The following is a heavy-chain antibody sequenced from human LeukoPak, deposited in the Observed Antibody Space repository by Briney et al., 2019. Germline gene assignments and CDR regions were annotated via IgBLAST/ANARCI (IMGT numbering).Heavy chain of an antibody. CDR3: AKDRPNYYDSSGHYYRRDGDY. Sequence: PGGSLRLSXAASGFTFSSYAMSWVRQAPGKGLEWVSSVSGSGGYTDYAGSVKGRFTISRDNSKNTLYLQMNSLRAEDTAIYYCAKDRPNYYDSSGHYYRRDGDYWGQGTLVTVSS. CDR1: GFTFSSYA. D-gene: IGHD3-22*01. J-gene: IGHJ4*02. V-gene: IGHV3-23*01. CDR2: VSGSGGYT.